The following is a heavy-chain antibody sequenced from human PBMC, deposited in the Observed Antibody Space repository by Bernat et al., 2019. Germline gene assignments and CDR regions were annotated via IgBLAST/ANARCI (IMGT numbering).Heavy chain of an antibody. CDR1: GYTFTGYY. V-gene: IGHV1-2*02. Sequence: QVQLVQSGAEVKKPGASVKVSCKASGYTFTGYYMHWVRQAPGQGLEWMGWINPNSGGTNYAQKLQGRVTMTRDTSISTAYMELSRLRSDDTAVYYCARDSDGITMIVGFWGQGTLVTVSS. D-gene: IGHD3-22*01. J-gene: IGHJ4*02. CDR2: INPNSGGT. CDR3: ARDSDGITMIVGF.